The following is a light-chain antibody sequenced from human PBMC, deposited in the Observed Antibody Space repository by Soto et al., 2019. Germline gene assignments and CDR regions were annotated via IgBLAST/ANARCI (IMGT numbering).Light chain of an antibody. CDR1: QSISDL. Sequence: DIQMTHSPSTLSASVGDRVTITCRASQSISDLLAWYQQKPGKAPKLLIYDASNLQTGVPSRFRASGSGTEFTLTIDSLQPDDCATYYCQQYDDYSLSFGGGTKVDIK. CDR2: DAS. V-gene: IGKV1-5*01. CDR3: QQYDDYSLS. J-gene: IGKJ4*01.